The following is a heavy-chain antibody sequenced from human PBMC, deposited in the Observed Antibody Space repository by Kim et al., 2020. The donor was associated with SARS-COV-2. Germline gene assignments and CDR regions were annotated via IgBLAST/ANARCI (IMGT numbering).Heavy chain of an antibody. CDR1: GFTFTTYN. Sequence: GGSLRLSCAASGFTFTTYNMNWVRQAPGKGLEWISYISVTDAIYYADSVKGRFTISRDYAKNSLDLQMNSLRDEDTAVYYCARDWNWGIDVWGQGTRVTVSS. D-gene: IGHD7-27*01. J-gene: IGHJ4*02. CDR3: ARDWNWGIDV. CDR2: ISVTDAI. V-gene: IGHV3-48*02.